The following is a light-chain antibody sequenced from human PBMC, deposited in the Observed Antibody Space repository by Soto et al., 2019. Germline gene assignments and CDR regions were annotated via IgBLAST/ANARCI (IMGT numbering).Light chain of an antibody. Sequence: QSVLTQPRSVSGSPGQSVTISCTRTSSDVGGYNYVSWYQQHPGKAPKLMIYDVNKRPSGVPDRFSGSKSGNTASLTISGLQAEDEADYSCCSYAGTYTYVFGTGTKVTVL. CDR1: SSDVGGYNY. CDR2: DVN. CDR3: CSYAGTYTYV. J-gene: IGLJ1*01. V-gene: IGLV2-11*01.